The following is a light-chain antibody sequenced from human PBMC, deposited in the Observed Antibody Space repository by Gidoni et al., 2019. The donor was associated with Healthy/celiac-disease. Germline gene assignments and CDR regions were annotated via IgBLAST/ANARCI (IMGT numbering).Light chain of an antibody. CDR3: QQYNSYSRT. CDR2: KAS. CDR1: QSISSW. J-gene: IGKJ1*01. Sequence: DIQMTQSPSTLSASVGDRVTITCRASQSISSWLAWYQQKQGKAPKLLIYKASSLESGVPSRFSGSGSGTEFTLTISSLQPDDFAIYYCQQYNSYSRTFGQGTKVESK. V-gene: IGKV1-5*03.